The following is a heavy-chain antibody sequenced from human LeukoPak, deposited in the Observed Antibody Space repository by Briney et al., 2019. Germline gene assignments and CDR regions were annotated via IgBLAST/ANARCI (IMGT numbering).Heavy chain of an antibody. Sequence: GGSLRLPCAASGFTFSSYAMSWVRQAPGKGLEWVSAISGSGGSTYYADSVKGRFTISRDNSKNTPYLQMNSLRAEDTAVYYCAKRLTGYSSGWHDAFDIWGQGTMVTVSS. CDR2: ISGSGGST. CDR1: GFTFSSYA. J-gene: IGHJ3*02. V-gene: IGHV3-23*01. CDR3: AKRLTGYSSGWHDAFDI. D-gene: IGHD6-19*01.